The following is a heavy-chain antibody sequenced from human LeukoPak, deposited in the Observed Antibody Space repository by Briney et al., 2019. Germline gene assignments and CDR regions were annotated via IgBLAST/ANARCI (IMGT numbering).Heavy chain of an antibody. D-gene: IGHD3-10*01. CDR1: GYTFTGYF. V-gene: IGHV1-2*02. Sequence: ASVKVSCKASGYTFTGYFVHWVRQAPGQGLEWMGWINPNSGGTNYAQKFQGRVTMTRDTSISTAYMELSRLRSDDTAVYYCARGSHYYYYYMDVWGKGTTVTVSS. CDR2: INPNSGGT. CDR3: ARGSHYYYYYMDV. J-gene: IGHJ6*03.